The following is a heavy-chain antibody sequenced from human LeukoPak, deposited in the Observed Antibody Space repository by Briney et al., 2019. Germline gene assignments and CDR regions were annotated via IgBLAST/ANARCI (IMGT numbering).Heavy chain of an antibody. V-gene: IGHV4-59*01. D-gene: IGHD3-22*01. CDR2: IYYSGST. CDR1: GGSISSYY. J-gene: IGHJ3*02. CDR3: ARGGSSGYYAGAFDI. Sequence: SETLSLTCTVSGGSISSYYWSWIRQPPGKGLEWIGYIYYSGSTNYNPSLKSRVTISVDTSKNQFSLKLSSVTAADTAVHYCARGGSSGYYAGAFDIWGQGTMVTVSS.